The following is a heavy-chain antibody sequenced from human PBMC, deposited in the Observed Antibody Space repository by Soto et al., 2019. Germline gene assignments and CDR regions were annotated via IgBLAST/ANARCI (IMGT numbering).Heavy chain of an antibody. CDR3: ARDRQSLAQFDY. Sequence: QVQLVESGGGVVQPGRSLRLSCAASGFTFSSYAMHWVRQAPGKGLEWVAVISYDGSNKYYADSVKGRFTISKDNSKNTLNMQMNSLRAEDTAEYYCARDRQSLAQFDYWCQGTLVTVSS. CDR2: ISYDGSNK. V-gene: IGHV3-30-3*01. D-gene: IGHD6-19*01. J-gene: IGHJ4*02. CDR1: GFTFSSYA.